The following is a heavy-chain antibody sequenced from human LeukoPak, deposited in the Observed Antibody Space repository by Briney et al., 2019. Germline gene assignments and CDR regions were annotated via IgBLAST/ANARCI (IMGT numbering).Heavy chain of an antibody. V-gene: IGHV4-39*07. CDR1: GGSISSSSYY. D-gene: IGHD2-2*01. CDR2: IYYSGST. J-gene: IGHJ4*02. Sequence: SETLSLTCTVSGGSISSSSYYWGWIRQPPGKGLEWIGSIYYSGSTYYNPSLKSRVTISVDRSKNQFSLKLSSVTAADTAVYYCASTDCSSTSCYPYYFDYWGQGTLVTASS. CDR3: ASTDCSSTSCYPYYFDY.